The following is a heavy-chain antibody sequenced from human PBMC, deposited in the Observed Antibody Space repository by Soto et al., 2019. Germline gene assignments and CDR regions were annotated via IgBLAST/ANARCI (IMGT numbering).Heavy chain of an antibody. CDR2: IIPIFGTA. J-gene: IGHJ5*02. CDR1: GGTFSSYA. D-gene: IGHD6-19*01. CDR3: VRVFLAVAESSYWFVP. V-gene: IGHV1-69*13. Sequence: SVKVSCKASGGTFSSYAISWVRQAPGQGLEWMGGIIPIFGTANYAQKFQGRVTITADESTSTAYMELSSLRSEDTAVYYCVRVFLAVAESSYWFVPSCPALLVSV.